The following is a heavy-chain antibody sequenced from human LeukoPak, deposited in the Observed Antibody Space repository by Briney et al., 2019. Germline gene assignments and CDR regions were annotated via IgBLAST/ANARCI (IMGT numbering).Heavy chain of an antibody. CDR2: ISGSGGST. D-gene: IGHD5-18*01. J-gene: IGHJ4*02. CDR3: AKEIQLWLTPFDY. Sequence: GGSLRLSCAASGFTFSNCAMSWVRQAPGKGLEWVSRISGSGGSTYYADSVKGRFTISRVTSKNTLSLQMNSLRAEDTAVYYCAKEIQLWLTPFDYWGQGTLVTVSS. CDR1: GFTFSNCA. V-gene: IGHV3-23*01.